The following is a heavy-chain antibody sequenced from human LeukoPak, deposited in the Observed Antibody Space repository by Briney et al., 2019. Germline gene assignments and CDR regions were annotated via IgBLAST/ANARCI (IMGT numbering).Heavy chain of an antibody. Sequence: GGSLRLSCAASGFTFSDYAMHWVRQAPGKGLEWVTLISYNGVNKYYADSVKGRFTISRDNSKNTLYLQMNSLRAEDTAVYYCARDPMTTVSLLFFQHWGQGTLVTVSS. CDR2: ISYNGVNK. J-gene: IGHJ1*01. CDR1: GFTFSDYA. CDR3: ARDPMTTVSLLFFQH. D-gene: IGHD4-17*01. V-gene: IGHV3-30-3*01.